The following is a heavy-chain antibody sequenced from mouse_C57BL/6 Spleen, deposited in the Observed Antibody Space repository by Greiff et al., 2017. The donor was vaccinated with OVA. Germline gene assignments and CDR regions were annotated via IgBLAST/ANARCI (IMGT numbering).Heavy chain of an antibody. CDR1: GYTFTDYY. CDR3: AREIYYGSSYDY. J-gene: IGHJ2*01. D-gene: IGHD1-1*01. CDR2: INPYNGGT. Sequence: VQLQQSGPVLVKPGASVKMSCKASGYTFTDYYMNWVKQSHGKSLEWIGVINPYNGGTSYNQKFKGKATLTVDKSSSTAYMELNSLTSEDSAVYYCAREIYYGSSYDYWGQGTTLTVSS. V-gene: IGHV1-19*01.